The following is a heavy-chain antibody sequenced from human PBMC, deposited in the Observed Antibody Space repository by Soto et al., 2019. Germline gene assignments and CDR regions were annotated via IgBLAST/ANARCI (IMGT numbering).Heavy chain of an antibody. V-gene: IGHV3-23*01. D-gene: IGHD4-17*01. CDR1: GFTFNNYA. Sequence: EVQLLESGGGLVQPGGSLTLSCAASGFTFNNYAMSWVRQAPGKGLEWVSGISASGSRTFYADSVKGRFTVSRDFSKKTQTLQMYSLRAEDTAGYFCGKDPNGDYVGAFEFWGPGTMVTVS. CDR3: GKDPNGDYVGAFEF. J-gene: IGHJ3*01. CDR2: ISASGSRT.